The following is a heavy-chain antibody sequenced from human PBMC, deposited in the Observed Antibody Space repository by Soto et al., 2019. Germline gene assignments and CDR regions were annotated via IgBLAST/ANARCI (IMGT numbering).Heavy chain of an antibody. CDR2: CRNKANSYTT. J-gene: IGHJ4*02. CDR3: ARGPDSSGGGTMEY. D-gene: IGHD6-19*01. V-gene: IGHV3-72*01. CDR1: GFMFSDYY. Sequence: EVQLVESGGGLVQPGGSLRLSCAASGFMFSDYYMEWVRQAPGKGLEWVGRCRNKANSYTTAYAASVQGRFTLSRDESKNARYMQMNSLKTEDTAVYYCARGPDSSGGGTMEYWGQGTLVTVSS.